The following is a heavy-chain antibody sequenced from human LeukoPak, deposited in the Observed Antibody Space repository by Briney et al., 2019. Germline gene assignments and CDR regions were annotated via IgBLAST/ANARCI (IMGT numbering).Heavy chain of an antibody. D-gene: IGHD2-2*01. V-gene: IGHV4-4*07. CDR1: GGSISSYY. CDR2: IYTSGST. CDR3: ARDIVVVPAAIGHNWFDP. J-gene: IGHJ5*02. Sequence: SETLSLTCTVSGGSISSYYWSWIRQPPGKGLEWIGRIYTSGSTNYNPSLKSRVTMSVDTSKNQFSLKLSSVTAADTAVYYCARDIVVVPAAIGHNWFDPWGQGTLVTVSS.